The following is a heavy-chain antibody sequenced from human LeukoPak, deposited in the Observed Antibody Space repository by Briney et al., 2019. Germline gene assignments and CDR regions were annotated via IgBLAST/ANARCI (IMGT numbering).Heavy chain of an antibody. V-gene: IGHV3-23*01. D-gene: IGHD2-21*02. J-gene: IGHJ4*02. CDR2: IGGSGGST. CDR3: AKDLRDIVVVTAIPNPFDY. CDR1: GFTFSTYA. Sequence: GGSLRLSCAASGFTFSTYAMSWVRQAPGKGLEWVSAIGGSGGSTYYADSVKGRFTISRDNSKNTLYLQMNSLRAEDTAVYYCAKDLRDIVVVTAIPNPFDYWGQGTLVTVSS.